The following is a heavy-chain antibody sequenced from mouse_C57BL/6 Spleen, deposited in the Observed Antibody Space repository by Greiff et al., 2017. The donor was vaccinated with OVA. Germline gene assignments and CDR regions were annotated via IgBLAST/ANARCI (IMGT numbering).Heavy chain of an antibody. D-gene: IGHD3-3*01. J-gene: IGHJ2*01. CDR3: TRDVGTGYFDD. Sequence: EVHLVESGEGLVKPGGSLKLSCAASGFTFSSYAMSWVRQTPEKRLEWVAYISSGGDYIYYADTVKGRFTISRDNARNTLYLQMSSLKSEDTAMYYCTRDVGTGYFDDWGQGTTLTVSS. CDR1: GFTFSSYA. CDR2: ISSGGDYI. V-gene: IGHV5-9-1*02.